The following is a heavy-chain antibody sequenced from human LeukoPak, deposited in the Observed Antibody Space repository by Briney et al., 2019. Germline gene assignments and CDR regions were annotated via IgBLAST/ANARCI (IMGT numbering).Heavy chain of an antibody. CDR3: AREVIVVVGVAFDI. D-gene: IGHD3-22*01. CDR1: GGSISSSSYY. J-gene: IGHJ3*02. Sequence: PSETLSLTCTVSGGSISSSSYYWGWIRQPPGKGLEWIGSIYYSGSTYYNPSLKSRVTISVDTSKNQFSLKLSSVTAADTAVYYCAREVIVVVGVAFDIWGQGTMVTVSS. CDR2: IYYSGST. V-gene: IGHV4-39*07.